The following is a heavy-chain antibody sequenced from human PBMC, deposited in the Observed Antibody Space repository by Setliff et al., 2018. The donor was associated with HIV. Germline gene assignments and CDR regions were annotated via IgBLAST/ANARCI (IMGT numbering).Heavy chain of an antibody. CDR2: INHSGST. V-gene: IGHV4-34*01. CDR1: GGSFSNYY. D-gene: IGHD3-10*02. J-gene: IGHJ4*02. Sequence: SETLSLTCAVYGGSFSNYYWFWIRQSPGKGLEWIGEINHSGSTNYNPSLKSRVTISVDTSKNQFSLKLSSVTAADTAVYFCARGQDGHSVLFDYWGQGALVTVSS. CDR3: ARGQDGHSVLFDY.